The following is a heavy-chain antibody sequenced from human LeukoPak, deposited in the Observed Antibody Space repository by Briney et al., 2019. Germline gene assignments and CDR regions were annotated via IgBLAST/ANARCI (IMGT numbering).Heavy chain of an antibody. CDR1: GFTFSSYS. CDR2: ISSSSSYI. Sequence: KTGGSLRLSCAASGFTFSSYSMNWVRQAPGKGLEWVSSISSSSSYIYYADSVKGRFTISRDNAKNSLYLQMNSLRAEDTAVYYCARTYYDILTGHVHDAFDIWGQGTMVTVSS. CDR3: ARTYYDILTGHVHDAFDI. V-gene: IGHV3-21*01. J-gene: IGHJ3*02. D-gene: IGHD3-9*01.